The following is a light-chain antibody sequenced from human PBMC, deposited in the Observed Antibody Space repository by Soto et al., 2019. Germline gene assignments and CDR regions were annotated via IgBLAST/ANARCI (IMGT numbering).Light chain of an antibody. CDR3: SSYTRSSTLV. CDR1: SSDVGAYNF. Sequence: QSALTQPASVSGSPGQSITISCTGTSSDVGAYNFVSWYQQHPGKAPKLMIYDVSNRPSGVSNRFSGSKSGTTASLTISGLQTEDEADYYCSSYTRSSTLVFGTGTKLTVL. V-gene: IGLV2-14*01. CDR2: DVS. J-gene: IGLJ1*01.